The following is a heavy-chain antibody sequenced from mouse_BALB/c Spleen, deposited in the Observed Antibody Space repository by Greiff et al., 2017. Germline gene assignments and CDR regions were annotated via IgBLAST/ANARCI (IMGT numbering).Heavy chain of an antibody. CDR1: GFTFSSYA. J-gene: IGHJ2*01. CDR2: ISSGGSYT. Sequence: EVQGVESGGGLVKPGGSLKLSCAASGFTFSSYAMSWVRQSPEKRLEWVAEISSGGSYTYYPDTVTGRFTISRDNAKNTLYLEMSSLRSEDTAMYYCAGATTVVFDYWGQGTTLTVSA. D-gene: IGHD1-1*01. V-gene: IGHV5-9-4*01. CDR3: AGATTVVFDY.